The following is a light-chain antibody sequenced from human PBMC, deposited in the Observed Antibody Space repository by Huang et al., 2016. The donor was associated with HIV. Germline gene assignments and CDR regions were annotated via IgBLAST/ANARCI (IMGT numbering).Light chain of an antibody. CDR3: QQYSTSPWT. CDR2: GSS. Sequence: EIVLTQSPDTLSLSPGGRGARSCRASQNVTNDYLAWYQQKSGQAPRLLIYGSSVRAPCDPVRFGGSGSGAEFILTIDRLEPEDFASYYCQQYSTSPWTFGPGTKLEVK. V-gene: IGKV3-20*01. CDR1: QNVTNDY. J-gene: IGKJ1*01.